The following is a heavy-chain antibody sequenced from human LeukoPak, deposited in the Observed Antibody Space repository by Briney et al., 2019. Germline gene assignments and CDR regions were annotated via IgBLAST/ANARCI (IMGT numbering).Heavy chain of an antibody. Sequence: PGGSLRLSCAASGFTFSDYGMNWVRQAPGKGLEWVAITSYDESEKYYVDSVKGRFTISRDNSKNTLYLQMNSLRTEDTAVYYCARVSRVYYDSSGYPYWGQGTLVTVSS. J-gene: IGHJ4*02. CDR1: GFTFSDYG. CDR3: ARVSRVYYDSSGYPY. CDR2: TSYDESEK. D-gene: IGHD3-22*01. V-gene: IGHV3-30*03.